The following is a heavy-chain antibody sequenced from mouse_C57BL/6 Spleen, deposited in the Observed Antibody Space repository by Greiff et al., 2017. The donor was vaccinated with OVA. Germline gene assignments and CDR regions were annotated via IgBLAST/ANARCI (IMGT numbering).Heavy chain of an antibody. J-gene: IGHJ3*01. CDR2: INPGSGST. CDR1: GYTFTSYC. D-gene: IGHD2-2*01. Sequence: QVQLQQPGAELVKPGASVKMSCKASGYTFTSYCITWVKQRPGQGLEWIGDINPGSGSTTYNEKFKGKATLTVDTSSSTAYMQLSSLTSEDSAVYDCARSGYGYDAWFAYWGQGTLVTVSA. CDR3: ARSGYGYDAWFAY. V-gene: IGHV1-55*01.